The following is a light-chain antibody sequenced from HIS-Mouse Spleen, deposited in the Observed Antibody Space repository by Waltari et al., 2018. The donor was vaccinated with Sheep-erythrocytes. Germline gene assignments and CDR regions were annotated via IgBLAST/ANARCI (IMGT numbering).Light chain of an antibody. V-gene: IGLV2-23*01. Sequence: QSALTQPASVSGSTGQSITIPCTATSSDVGSYNLVSWYQQPPGKAPKLMIYEGSKRPSGVSNRFSGSKSGNTASLTISGLQAEDEADYYCCSYAGSSTPWVFGGGTKLTVL. CDR1: SSDVGSYNL. CDR3: CSYAGSSTPWV. CDR2: EGS. J-gene: IGLJ3*02.